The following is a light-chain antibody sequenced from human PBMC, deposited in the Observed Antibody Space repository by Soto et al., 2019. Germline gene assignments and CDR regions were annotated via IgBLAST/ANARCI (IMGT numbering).Light chain of an antibody. CDR3: QQYNKWPTWT. CDR1: QSVSSN. Sequence: EIVMTQSPATLSVSPGERATLSCRASQSVSSNLAWYQQKPGQAPRLLIYGASTRATDIPPRFSGSGSATEFTLTISSLQSADFAVYYCQQYNKWPTWTFGPGTKVEIK. V-gene: IGKV3-15*01. J-gene: IGKJ1*01. CDR2: GAS.